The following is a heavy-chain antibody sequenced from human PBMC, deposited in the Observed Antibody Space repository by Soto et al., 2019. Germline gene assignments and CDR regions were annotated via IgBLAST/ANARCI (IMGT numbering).Heavy chain of an antibody. J-gene: IGHJ4*02. CDR1: GFTFSSYG. Sequence: GGSLRLSCAASGFTFSSYGMHWVRQAPGKGLEWVAVIWYDGSNKYYAGSVKGRFTISRDNSKDTLYLQMNSLRAEDTAVYYCARDLRGPFDYWGQGTLVTVSS. CDR2: IWYDGSNK. V-gene: IGHV3-33*01. CDR3: ARDLRGPFDY. D-gene: IGHD3-16*01.